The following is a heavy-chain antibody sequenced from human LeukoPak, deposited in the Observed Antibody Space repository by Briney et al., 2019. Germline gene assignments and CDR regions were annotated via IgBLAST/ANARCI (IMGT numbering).Heavy chain of an antibody. Sequence: GGSLRLSCAASGFTFSSYEMNWVRQAPGRGLEWVSYISSSGSTIYYADSVKGRFTISRDNAKNSLFLQMNSLRAEDTAVYYCARDTKRGYHGMDVWGQGTAVSVSS. CDR2: ISSSGSTI. D-gene: IGHD2-8*01. CDR3: ARDTKRGYHGMDV. V-gene: IGHV3-48*03. CDR1: GFTFSSYE. J-gene: IGHJ6*02.